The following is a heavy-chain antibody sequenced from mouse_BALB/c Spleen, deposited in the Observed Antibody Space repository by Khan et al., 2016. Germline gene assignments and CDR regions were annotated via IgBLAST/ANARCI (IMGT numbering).Heavy chain of an antibody. CDR1: GYTFNSYN. Sequence: QVQLQQPGSELVKPGASVKMPCKASGYTFNSYNMHWVKQPPGQGLEWIGIFYPGNGDTSYDQNFKGKATLTAAKSSRTAYMQLSSLTSEDSAVYYGARSGNDYDGWFFDVWGAGTTSTVSS. CDR3: ARSGNDYDGWFFDV. D-gene: IGHD2-4*01. J-gene: IGHJ1*01. CDR2: FYPGNGDT. V-gene: IGHV1-12*01.